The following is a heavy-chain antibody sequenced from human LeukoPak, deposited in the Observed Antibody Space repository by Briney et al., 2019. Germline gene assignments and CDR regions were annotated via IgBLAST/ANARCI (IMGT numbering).Heavy chain of an antibody. Sequence: GGSLRLSCAASGFTFSSYGMHWVRQAPGKGLEWVAFIRYDGGNKYYADSVKGRFTISRDNAKNSLYLQMNSLRAEDTAVYYCATFRGVVTRFDYWGQGTLVTVSS. V-gene: IGHV3-30*02. J-gene: IGHJ4*02. CDR3: ATFRGVVTRFDY. CDR1: GFTFSSYG. D-gene: IGHD2-21*02. CDR2: IRYDGGNK.